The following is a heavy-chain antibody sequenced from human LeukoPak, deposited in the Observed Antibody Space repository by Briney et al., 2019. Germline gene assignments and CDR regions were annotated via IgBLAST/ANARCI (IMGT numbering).Heavy chain of an antibody. Sequence: GGSLRLSCAASGFTFSTGAMSWVCQGPGEGLGWISAMSGSDDKIHYADYVKGRFTISRANSKTTLYLQMNSLTAADTDVYYCAKGSYYDSSGSFYFDCWGREPWSPSPQ. CDR1: GFTFSTGA. D-gene: IGHD3-22*01. J-gene: IGHJ4*02. CDR2: MSGSDDKI. V-gene: IGHV3-23*01. CDR3: AKGSYYDSSGSFYFDC.